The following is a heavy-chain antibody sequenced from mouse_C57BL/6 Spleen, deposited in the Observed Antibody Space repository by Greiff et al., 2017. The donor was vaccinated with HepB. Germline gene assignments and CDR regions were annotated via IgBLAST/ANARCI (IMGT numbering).Heavy chain of an antibody. CDR2: IYPRSGNT. J-gene: IGHJ3*01. CDR1: SYTFTSYG. V-gene: IGHV1-81*01. CDR3: ARSRGNSGFAY. Sequence: VQLQQSGAELARPGASVKLSCKASSYTFTSYGISWVKQRTGQGLEWIGEIYPRSGNTYYNEKFKGKATLTADKSSSTAYMELRSLTSEDSAVYFCARSRGNSGFAYWGQGTLVTVSA. D-gene: IGHD2-1*01.